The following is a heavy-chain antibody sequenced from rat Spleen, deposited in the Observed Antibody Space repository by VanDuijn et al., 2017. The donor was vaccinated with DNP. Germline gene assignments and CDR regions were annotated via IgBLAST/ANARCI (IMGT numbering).Heavy chain of an antibody. CDR1: GFTFSDYY. CDR2: ISYDGGST. CDR3: TTESSGRRARY. D-gene: IGHD1-11*01. J-gene: IGHJ2*01. Sequence: EVQLVESGGGLVQPGRSLKLSCAASGFTFSDYYMAWVRQAPTRGLEWVAYISYDGGSTYYRDSVKGRFTISRDNAKSSLYLQMDSLRSEDTATYYCTTESSGRRARYWGQGVMVTVSS. V-gene: IGHV5-20*01.